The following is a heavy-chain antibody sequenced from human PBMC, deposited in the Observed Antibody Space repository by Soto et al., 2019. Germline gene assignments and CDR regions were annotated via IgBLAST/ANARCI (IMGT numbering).Heavy chain of an antibody. J-gene: IGHJ6*02. CDR1: GGSISSSSYY. V-gene: IGHV4-39*01. CDR2: IYYRGSN. CDR3: ARQGGSSGWYYYYGMEV. D-gene: IGHD6-19*01. Sequence: QLQLQESGPGLVKPSETLSLTCTVSGGSISSSSYYWGWIRQPPGKGLEWIGSIYYRGSNYYNPSLKSRATISVDTCKNQFSLKLSSVTAADTAVYYCARQGGSSGWYYYYGMEVWGQGPTVTVSS.